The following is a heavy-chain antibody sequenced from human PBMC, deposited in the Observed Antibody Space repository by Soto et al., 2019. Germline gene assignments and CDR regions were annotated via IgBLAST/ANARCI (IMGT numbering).Heavy chain of an antibody. CDR3: ARNFDWLLYWDY. J-gene: IGHJ4*02. V-gene: IGHV3-21*01. D-gene: IGHD3-9*01. CDR2: ISSSSSYI. CDR1: GFTFSSYS. Sequence: PGGSLRLSCAASGFTFSSYSVNWVRQAPGKGLEWVSSISSSSSYIYYADSVKGRFTNTRDNAKNSLYLQMNSLRAEDTAVYYCARNFDWLLYWDYWGQGTLVTVSS.